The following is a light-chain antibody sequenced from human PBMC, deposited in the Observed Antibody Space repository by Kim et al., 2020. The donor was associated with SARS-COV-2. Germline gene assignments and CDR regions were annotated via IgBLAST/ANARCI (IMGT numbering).Light chain of an antibody. CDR2: GAS. J-gene: IGKJ1*01. V-gene: IGKV3-20*01. Sequence: VLTQSPGTLSLSPGERATLSCRASQSVSSNYVAWYQQQPGQAPRLLIYGASNRATGIPDRFSGSGSGTDFTLTIRRLEPEDFAVYYCQQYSTSPHTFGQGTKVEIK. CDR3: QQYSTSPHT. CDR1: QSVSSNY.